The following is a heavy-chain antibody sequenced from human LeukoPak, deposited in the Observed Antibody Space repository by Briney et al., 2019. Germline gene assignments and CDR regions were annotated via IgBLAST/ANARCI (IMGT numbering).Heavy chain of an antibody. Sequence: PGGSLRLSCAASGFTFDDYGMSWVRQAPGKGLEWVSGINWNGGSTGYADSVKGRFTIPRDNAKNSLYLQMNSLRAEDTALYYCASSRGYTYYYYMDVWGKGTTVTVSS. D-gene: IGHD5-12*01. CDR3: ASSRGYTYYYYMDV. V-gene: IGHV3-20*04. J-gene: IGHJ6*03. CDR2: INWNGGST. CDR1: GFTFDDYG.